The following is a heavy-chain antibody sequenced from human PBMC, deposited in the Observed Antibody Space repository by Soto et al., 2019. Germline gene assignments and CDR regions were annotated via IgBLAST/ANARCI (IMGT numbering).Heavy chain of an antibody. CDR2: ISGSGGST. D-gene: IGHD6-19*01. CDR3: VSRSSGWYFDY. CDR1: GFSFSSYA. Sequence: EVQLLESGGGLVQPGGSLRLSCAASGFSFSSYAMNWVRQAPGKGLEWVSVISGSGGSTYYADSVKGRFTISRDNSTNTLYLQMISLRAEDTAVYYCVSRSSGWYFDYWGQGTLVTVSS. V-gene: IGHV3-23*01. J-gene: IGHJ4*02.